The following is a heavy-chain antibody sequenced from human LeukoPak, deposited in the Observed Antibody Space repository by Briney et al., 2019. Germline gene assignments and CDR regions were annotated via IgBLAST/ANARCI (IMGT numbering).Heavy chain of an antibody. V-gene: IGHV1-69*05. D-gene: IGHD1-1*01. CDR2: IIPIFGTA. CDR3: ARGTGTASDAFDI. J-gene: IGHJ3*02. Sequence: SVKVSCKASGGTFSSYAISRVRQAPGQGLEWMGGIIPIFGTANYAQKFQGRVTITTDESTSTAYMELSSLRSEDTAVYYSARGTGTASDAFDIWGQGTMVTVSS. CDR1: GGTFSSYA.